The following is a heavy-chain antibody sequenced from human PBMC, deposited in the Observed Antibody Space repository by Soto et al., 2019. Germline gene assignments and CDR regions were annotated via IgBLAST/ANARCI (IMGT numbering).Heavy chain of an antibody. Sequence: QVQLVQSGAEVKKPGASVKVSCKASGYTFTSYAMHWVRQAPGQRLEWMGWINAGNGNTKYSQKFQGRVTITRDTSASTAYMELRSLRSEDTAVYYCAVSGGGGSSSWPYDYWGQGTLVTVSS. J-gene: IGHJ4*02. CDR3: AVSGGGGSSSWPYDY. V-gene: IGHV1-3*01. D-gene: IGHD6-13*01. CDR2: INAGNGNT. CDR1: GYTFTSYA.